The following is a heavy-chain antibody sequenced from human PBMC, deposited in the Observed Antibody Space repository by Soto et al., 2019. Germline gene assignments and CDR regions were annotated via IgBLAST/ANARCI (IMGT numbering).Heavy chain of an antibody. D-gene: IGHD3-9*01. J-gene: IGHJ5*02. CDR3: ARDREYYDILTGLRTYNWFDP. CDR2: ISPYNGNT. V-gene: IGHV1-18*04. CDR1: VYSFTNYG. Sequence: XSVKVSCKASVYSFTNYGITWVRQAPGQGLEWMGWISPYNGNTNYAQKFQGRLTMTTDTSTTTAYMELRSLRSDDTAVYYCARDREYYDILTGLRTYNWFDPSGQGTLVTVSS.